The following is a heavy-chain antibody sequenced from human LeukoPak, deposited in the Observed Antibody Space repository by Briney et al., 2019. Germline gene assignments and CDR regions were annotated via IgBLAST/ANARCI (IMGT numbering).Heavy chain of an antibody. J-gene: IGHJ4*02. V-gene: IGHV4-30-2*01. CDR2: INHSGST. D-gene: IGHD4-23*01. CDR3: ARAYGGNSV. Sequence: SQTLSLTCTVSGGSISSGGYYWSWIRQPPGKGLEWIGEINHSGSTNYNPSLKSRVTISVDTSKNQFSLKLSSVTAADTAVYYCARAYGGNSVWGQGTLVTVSS. CDR1: GGSISSGGYY.